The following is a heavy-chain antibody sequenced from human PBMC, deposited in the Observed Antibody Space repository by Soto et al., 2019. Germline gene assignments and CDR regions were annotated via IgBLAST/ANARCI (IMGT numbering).Heavy chain of an antibody. V-gene: IGHV3-23*01. CDR1: GFTFNSYA. CDR3: AKDLGYYGSGSRYYFDY. Sequence: GGSLRLSCAASGFTFNSYAMSWVRQAPGKGLEWVSGMSDSGSSTYYADTVKGRFTISRDNSTNTPYLQMNSLKAEDTAVYYCAKDLGYYGSGSRYYFDYWGQGTLVTVSS. D-gene: IGHD3-10*01. J-gene: IGHJ4*02. CDR2: MSDSGSST.